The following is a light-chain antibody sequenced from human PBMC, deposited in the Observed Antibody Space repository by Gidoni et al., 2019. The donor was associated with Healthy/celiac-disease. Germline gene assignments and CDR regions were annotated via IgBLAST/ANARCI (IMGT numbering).Light chain of an antibody. Sequence: DIQMTQSPSSLSASVGDRVTITCRASQSISSYLNWYQQKPGKAPKLLIYAASSLQSGVPSRFSGSGSRTDFTLTISSLQPEDFATYYCQQSYSTLRTFXQXTRLEIK. V-gene: IGKV1-39*01. CDR3: QQSYSTLRT. CDR1: QSISSY. J-gene: IGKJ5*01. CDR2: AAS.